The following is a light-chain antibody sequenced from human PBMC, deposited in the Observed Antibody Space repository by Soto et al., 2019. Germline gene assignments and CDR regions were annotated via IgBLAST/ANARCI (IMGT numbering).Light chain of an antibody. CDR1: QSVHSN. V-gene: IGKV3-15*01. Sequence: EIVMTQSPATLSLSPGETATLSCRASQSVHSNLAWFQQHPGQAPRLLIYGASSRATGIPVRFSGSGSGTEFTLTISSLQPEDFATYYCQQSFTTPYTFGQGTKLEI. CDR3: QQSFTTPYT. CDR2: GAS. J-gene: IGKJ2*01.